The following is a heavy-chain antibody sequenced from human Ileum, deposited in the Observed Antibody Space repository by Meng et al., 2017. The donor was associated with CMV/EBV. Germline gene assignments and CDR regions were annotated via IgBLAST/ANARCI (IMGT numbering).Heavy chain of an antibody. V-gene: IGHV3-11*01. Sequence: LSFASSGFIFGDYYMTSIRQAPGKGLEWISYITGPGPTIYYADSVKGRFTISRDNAKNSLYLQMNSLRADDTAVYYCARGNYGFDYWGQGTLVTVSS. D-gene: IGHD4-17*01. CDR2: ITGPGPTI. CDR3: ARGNYGFDY. J-gene: IGHJ4*02. CDR1: GFIFGDYY.